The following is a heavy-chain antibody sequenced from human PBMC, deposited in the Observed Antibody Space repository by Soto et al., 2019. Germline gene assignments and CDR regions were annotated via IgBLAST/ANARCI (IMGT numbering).Heavy chain of an antibody. J-gene: IGHJ1*01. CDR3: ARVFEYYESSGQRSEYFQQ. CDR1: GFTFSDYS. CDR2: ISSSSTYT. Sequence: PGGSLRLSCAASGFTFSDYSMSWIRQAPGKGLEWISYISSSSTYTNYTDSVKGRFTISRDNAKNSLYLQMNSLRAEDTAVYYCARVFEYYESSGQRSEYFQQWGQGTQVTVSS. V-gene: IGHV3-11*05. D-gene: IGHD3-22*01.